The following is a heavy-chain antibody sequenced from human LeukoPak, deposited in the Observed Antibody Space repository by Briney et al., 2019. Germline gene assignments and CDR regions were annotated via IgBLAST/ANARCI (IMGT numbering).Heavy chain of an antibody. CDR2: ISSYNGNT. CDR1: GYTFTSYG. D-gene: IGHD6-19*01. Sequence: PWASVKVSCKASGYTFTSYGINWMRQAPGQGLEWMGWISSYNGNTNYAQKLQGRVTMTTDTSTSTAYMELRSLRSDDTAVYYCARSEGSAWDYWGQGTLVTVSS. CDR3: ARSEGSAWDY. V-gene: IGHV1-18*01. J-gene: IGHJ4*02.